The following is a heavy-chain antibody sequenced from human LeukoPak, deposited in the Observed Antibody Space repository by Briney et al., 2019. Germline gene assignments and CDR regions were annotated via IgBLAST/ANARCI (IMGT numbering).Heavy chain of an antibody. CDR1: GYTFTSYD. V-gene: IGHV1-8*01. CDR3: ARDRTIAAAGRSWLDP. J-gene: IGHJ5*02. CDR2: MNPNSGNT. Sequence: ASVKVSCKASGYTFTSYDINWVRQATGQGLEWMGWMNPNSGNTGYAQKFQGRVTMVRNTSISTAYMELSSLRSEDTAVYYCARDRTIAAAGRSWLDPWGQGTLVTVSS. D-gene: IGHD6-13*01.